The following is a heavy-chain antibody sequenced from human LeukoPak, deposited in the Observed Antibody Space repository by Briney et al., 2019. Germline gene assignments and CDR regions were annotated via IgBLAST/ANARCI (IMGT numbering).Heavy chain of an antibody. CDR1: GYTFTGYY. CDR3: ARVWRGNTAFDY. CDR2: INPNSGGT. J-gene: IGHJ4*02. D-gene: IGHD5-18*01. V-gene: IGHV1-2*02. Sequence: ASVKVSCKASGYTFTGYYMHWVRRAPGQGLEWMGWINPNSGGTNYAQKFQGRVTMTRDTSISTAYMELSRLRSDDTAVYYCARVWRGNTAFDYWGQGTLVTVSS.